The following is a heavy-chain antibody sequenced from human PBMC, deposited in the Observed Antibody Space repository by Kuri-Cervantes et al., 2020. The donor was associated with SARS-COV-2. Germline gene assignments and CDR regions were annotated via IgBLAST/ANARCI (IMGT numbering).Heavy chain of an antibody. V-gene: IGHV3-74*01. CDR3: VRDGDHWNFDY. Sequence: GESLKISCAASGFTFSGHWIHWVRQAPGKGLVWVSRINPDGSYTNNADSVKGRFTLSRDNAKNMPFLQMNSLRAEDTAVYYCVRDGDHWNFDYWGQGTLVTVYS. D-gene: IGHD1-1*01. J-gene: IGHJ4*02. CDR2: INPDGSYT. CDR1: GFTFSGHW.